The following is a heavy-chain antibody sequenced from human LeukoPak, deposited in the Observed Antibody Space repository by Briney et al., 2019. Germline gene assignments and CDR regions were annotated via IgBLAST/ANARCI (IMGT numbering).Heavy chain of an antibody. D-gene: IGHD5-24*01. CDR3: ARDREANWFDP. J-gene: IGHJ5*02. Sequence: PSQTLSLTCTVSGGSISSGDYYWSWIRQPPGTGLEWIGYIYYSGSTYYNPSLKSRVTISVDTSKNQFSLKLSSVTAADTAVYYCARDREANWFDPWGQGTLVTVSS. V-gene: IGHV4-30-4*08. CDR1: GGSISSGDYY. CDR2: IYYSGST.